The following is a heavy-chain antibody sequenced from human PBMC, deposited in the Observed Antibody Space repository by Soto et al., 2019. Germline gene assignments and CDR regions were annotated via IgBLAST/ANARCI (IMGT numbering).Heavy chain of an antibody. Sequence: GGPIRLSRGASGFTFCSYGMHCVRQAPGKGLEWVAVIWYDGSNKYYADSVKGRFTISRDNSKNTLYLQMNSLRAEDTAVYYCARVRYDFWSGYYTQKPSLPDYWGQGTLVTVSS. CDR1: GFTFCSYG. CDR2: IWYDGSNK. CDR3: ARVRYDFWSGYYTQKPSLPDY. J-gene: IGHJ4*02. V-gene: IGHV3-33*01. D-gene: IGHD3-3*01.